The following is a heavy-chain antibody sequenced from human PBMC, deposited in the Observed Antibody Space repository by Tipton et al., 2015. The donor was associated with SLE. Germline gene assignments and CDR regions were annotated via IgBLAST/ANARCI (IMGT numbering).Heavy chain of an antibody. CDR3: AGDSSGSYYDRGGYYQLANRHFDL. J-gene: IGHJ4*02. Sequence: TLSLTCAVSGASITSSDWWSWVRQPPGKGLEYIGEIHHRGSTNYKSSLRGRVTISVDKSKNQFSLKLTSVTAADTAVYYCAGDSSGSYYDRGGYYQLANRHFDLWGRGILVSVSS. V-gene: IGHV4-4*02. CDR1: GASITSSDW. D-gene: IGHD3-22*01. CDR2: IHHRGST.